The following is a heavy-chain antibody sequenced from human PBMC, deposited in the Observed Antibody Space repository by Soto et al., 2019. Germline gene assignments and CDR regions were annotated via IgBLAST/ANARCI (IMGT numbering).Heavy chain of an antibody. CDR1: GGSISSSNW. CDR3: ARGLVPAAIEGSQYYYYGMDV. CDR2: IYHSGST. D-gene: IGHD2-2*01. V-gene: IGHV4-4*02. Sequence: SETLSLTCAVSGGSISSSNWWSWVRQPPGKGLECIGEIYHSGSTNYNPSLKSRVTISVDTSKNQFSLKLSSVTAADTAVYYCARGLVPAAIEGSQYYYYGMDVWGQGTTVTVSS. J-gene: IGHJ6*02.